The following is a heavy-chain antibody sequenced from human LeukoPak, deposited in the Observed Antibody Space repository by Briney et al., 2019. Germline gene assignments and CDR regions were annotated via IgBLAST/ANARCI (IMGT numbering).Heavy chain of an antibody. D-gene: IGHD6-6*01. CDR3: AREGAYRTSSPAGY. J-gene: IGHJ4*02. CDR2: INQDGSEK. Sequence: PGGSLRLSCAASGFTFSSYWMSWVRQAPGKGLEWVANINQDGSEKYFVDSVKGRFPISRDNAKTSLYLQMNRLRAEDTAVYYCAREGAYRTSSPAGYWGQGTLVTVSS. V-gene: IGHV3-7*01. CDR1: GFTFSSYW.